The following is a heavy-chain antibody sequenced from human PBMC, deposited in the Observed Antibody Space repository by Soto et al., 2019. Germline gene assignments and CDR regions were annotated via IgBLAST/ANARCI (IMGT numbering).Heavy chain of an antibody. J-gene: IGHJ6*02. D-gene: IGHD3-3*01. Sequence: SETLSLTCTVSGGSISSGDYYWSWIRQPPGKGLEWIGYIYYSGSTYYNPSLKSRVTISVDTSKNQFSLKLSSVTAADTAVYYCARDTYYDFWSGYYKGYYYGMDVWGQGTTVTVS. CDR3: ARDTYYDFWSGYYKGYYYGMDV. CDR1: GGSISSGDYY. CDR2: IYYSGST. V-gene: IGHV4-30-4*01.